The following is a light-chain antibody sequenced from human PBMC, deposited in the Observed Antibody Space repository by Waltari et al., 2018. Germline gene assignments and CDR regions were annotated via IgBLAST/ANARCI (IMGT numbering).Light chain of an antibody. CDR2: GAS. CDR1: QSVSSSY. V-gene: IGKV3-20*01. J-gene: IGKJ2*01. CDR3: QQYGSSPPTYT. Sequence: DIVLTQSPGTLSLSPGERATLSCRASQSVSSSYLAWYQQKPGQAPRLLIYGASSRATGIPDRFSGSGSGTDFTLTISRLEPEDFAVYYCQQYGSSPPTYTFGQGPSWRSN.